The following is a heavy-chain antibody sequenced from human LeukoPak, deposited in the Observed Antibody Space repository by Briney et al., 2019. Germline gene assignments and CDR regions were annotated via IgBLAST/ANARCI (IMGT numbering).Heavy chain of an antibody. J-gene: IGHJ4*02. D-gene: IGHD1-26*01. CDR1: GGPISSYY. V-gene: IGHV4-59*01. CDR3: ARDIGGSYYFHY. Sequence: SETLSLTCTVSGGPISSYYWTWIRQPPGKGLEWIGYIDYSGSTNYSPSLKSRVTISVDTSKKQFSLKLSSVTAADTAVYYCARDIGGSYYFHYWGQGTLVTVSS. CDR2: IDYSGST.